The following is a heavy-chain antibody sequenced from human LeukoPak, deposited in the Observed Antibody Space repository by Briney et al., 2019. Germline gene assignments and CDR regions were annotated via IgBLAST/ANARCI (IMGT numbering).Heavy chain of an antibody. J-gene: IGHJ6*02. D-gene: IGHD5-18*01. CDR2: ISPYNGNT. Sequence: SVKVSCKASGYTFTGYYMHWVRQAPGQGLEWMGWISPYNGNTNYAQKLQGRVTMTTDTSTSTAYMELRSLRSDDTAVYYCARVTDTPRVNYYYYGMDVWGQGTTVTVSS. V-gene: IGHV1-18*04. CDR1: GYTFTGYY. CDR3: ARVTDTPRVNYYYYGMDV.